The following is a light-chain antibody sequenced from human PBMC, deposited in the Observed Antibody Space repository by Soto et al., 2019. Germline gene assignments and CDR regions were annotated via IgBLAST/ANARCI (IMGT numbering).Light chain of an antibody. J-gene: IGKJ1*01. CDR3: QQYATSPT. Sequence: EIVLAQSPGTLSLSPGERATLSCRASQSVSSSYLAWYQQKPGQAPRLLIYDASSRATSIPDRFSGSGSGTDFTLTISRLQPEDFAVYYCQQYATSPTFGQGTKVEI. CDR1: QSVSSSY. V-gene: IGKV3-20*01. CDR2: DAS.